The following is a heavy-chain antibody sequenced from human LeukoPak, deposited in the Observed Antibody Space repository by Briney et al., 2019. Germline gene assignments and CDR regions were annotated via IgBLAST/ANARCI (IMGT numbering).Heavy chain of an antibody. Sequence: ASVKVSCTASGYTFTSYSMHWVRQAPGQGLEWMGITNLSGGSTSYAQKFQGGVTMTRDTSTSTVYMELSSLRSEDTAVYYCARGTFDYYDSSGYNDYWGQGTLVTVSS. V-gene: IGHV1-46*01. CDR1: GYTFTSYS. CDR2: TNLSGGST. CDR3: ARGTFDYYDSSGYNDY. D-gene: IGHD3-22*01. J-gene: IGHJ4*02.